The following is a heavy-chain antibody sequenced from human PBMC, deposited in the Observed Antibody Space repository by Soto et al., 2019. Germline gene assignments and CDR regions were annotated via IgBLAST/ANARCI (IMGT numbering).Heavy chain of an antibody. J-gene: IGHJ4*02. CDR2: IYYSGST. Sequence: QVQLQESGPGLVKPSETLSLTCTVSGGSISSYYWSWIRQPPGKGLEWIGYIYYSGSTNYNPSLKSRVTISVDTSKNQFSLKLSSVTAADTAVYYCARALHGGDDYWGQGTLVTVSS. V-gene: IGHV4-59*01. D-gene: IGHD2-15*01. CDR3: ARALHGGDDY. CDR1: GGSISSYY.